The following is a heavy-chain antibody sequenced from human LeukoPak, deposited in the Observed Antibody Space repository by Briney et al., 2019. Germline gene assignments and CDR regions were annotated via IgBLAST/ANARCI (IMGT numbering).Heavy chain of an antibody. CDR1: GGTFSSYA. J-gene: IGHJ4*02. CDR2: IIPIFGTA. D-gene: IGHD3-22*01. CDR3: ARGRATMIVVVIGLVDY. Sequence: SVKVSCKASGGTFSSYAISWVRQAPGQGPEWMGGIIPIFGTANYAQKFQGRVTITADKSTSTAYMELSSLRSEDTAAYYCARGRATMIVVVIGLVDYWGQGTMVTVSS. V-gene: IGHV1-69*06.